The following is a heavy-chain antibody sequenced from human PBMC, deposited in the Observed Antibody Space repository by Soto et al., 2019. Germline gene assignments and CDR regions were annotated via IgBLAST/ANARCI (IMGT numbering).Heavy chain of an antibody. D-gene: IGHD4-17*01. CDR3: ARARDYGDTGGYYYYGMDV. J-gene: IGHJ6*02. CDR2: INPNSGGT. CDR1: GYTFTGYY. V-gene: IGHV1-2*04. Sequence: GVSVKVSCKASGYTFTGYYMHWVRQAPGQGLEWMGWINPNSGGTNYAQKFQGWVTMTRDTSISTAYMELSRLRSDDTAVYYCARARDYGDTGGYYYYGMDVWGQGTTVTVSS.